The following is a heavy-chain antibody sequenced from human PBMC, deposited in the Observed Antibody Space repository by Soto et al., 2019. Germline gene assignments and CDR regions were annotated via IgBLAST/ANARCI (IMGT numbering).Heavy chain of an antibody. CDR1: GFTFSSYA. Sequence: PGGSLRLSCAAPGFTFSSYAMHWVRQAPGMGLEWVAVMWYDGSNKYYADSVKGRFTISRDNSKNTLYLQMNSLRAEDTAVYYCARQTLLYFDYWGQGTVVTVSS. V-gene: IGHV3-33*01. CDR3: ARQTLLYFDY. D-gene: IGHD3-10*01. J-gene: IGHJ4*02. CDR2: MWYDGSNK.